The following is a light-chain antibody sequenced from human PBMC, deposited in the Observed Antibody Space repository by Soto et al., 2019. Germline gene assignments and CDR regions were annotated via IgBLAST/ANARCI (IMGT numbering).Light chain of an antibody. J-gene: IGKJ5*01. Sequence: EIVLTQSPATLSLSPGERATLSCRASQSVSRYLAWYQQKPGQAPRLLIYDASNRATGIPARFSGSGSGTDLTLTTSSLEPEDFAVYYCQQRSDWPITFGQGTRLEIK. CDR3: QQRSDWPIT. CDR1: QSVSRY. CDR2: DAS. V-gene: IGKV3-11*01.